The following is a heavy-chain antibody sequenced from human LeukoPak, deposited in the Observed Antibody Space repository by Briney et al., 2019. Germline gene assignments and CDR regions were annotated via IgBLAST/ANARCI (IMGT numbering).Heavy chain of an antibody. J-gene: IGHJ4*02. V-gene: IGHV4-34*01. CDR1: GGTFSGYC. CDR3: ARREDGYKNPFDF. Sequence: SETLSLTCAVYGGTFSGYCWSWIRQSPGKGLEWIGEINHSESTNYNPSLESRVTMSVDKSKNQFSLKLSAVAAADTAMYYCARREDGYKNPFDFWSQGILVTVSS. D-gene: IGHD5-24*01. CDR2: INHSEST.